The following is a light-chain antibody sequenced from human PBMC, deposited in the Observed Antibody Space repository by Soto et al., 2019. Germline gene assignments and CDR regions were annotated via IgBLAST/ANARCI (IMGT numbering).Light chain of an antibody. CDR2: ATS. J-gene: IGKJ2*01. V-gene: IGKV1-39*01. Sequence: DIQMTQSPSSLSASVGDRVTITCRASQGISTYLVWYQQRQGRAPKLLIYATSSLLSGVPSRFSGSGSGTDFPLNISRLPPEDFANYYWQQSYRTPYTFGQGTKLETK. CDR3: QQSYRTPYT. CDR1: QGISTY.